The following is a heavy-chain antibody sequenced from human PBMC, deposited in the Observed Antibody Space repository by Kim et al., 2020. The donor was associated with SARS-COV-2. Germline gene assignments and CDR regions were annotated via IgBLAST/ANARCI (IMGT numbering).Heavy chain of an antibody. CDR2: GGRT. CDR3: TTQGAEPGS. Sequence: GGRTEIAAPVKGRFTISRDDSKDTVYLQMNSLKTEDTAVYYCTTQGAEPGSWGRGTLVTVSS. V-gene: IGHV3-15*01. J-gene: IGHJ5*02. D-gene: IGHD3-16*01.